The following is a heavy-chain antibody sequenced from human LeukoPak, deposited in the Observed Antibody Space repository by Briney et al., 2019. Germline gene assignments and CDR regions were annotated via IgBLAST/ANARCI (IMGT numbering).Heavy chain of an antibody. V-gene: IGHV4-34*01. J-gene: IGHJ4*02. D-gene: IGHD3-22*01. Sequence: SETLSLTCAVYGGSFSGYYWSWIRQPPGKGLEWIGEINHSGSTNYNPSLKSRVTISVDTSKNQFSLKLSSVTAADMAVYYCARGVRILVVTSSRAGRFDYWGQGTLVTVSS. CDR1: GGSFSGYY. CDR2: INHSGST. CDR3: ARGVRILVVTSSRAGRFDY.